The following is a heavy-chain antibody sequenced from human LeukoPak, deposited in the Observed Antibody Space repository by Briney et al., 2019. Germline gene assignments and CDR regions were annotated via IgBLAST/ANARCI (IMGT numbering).Heavy chain of an antibody. J-gene: IGHJ4*02. CDR3: AKAYGTTGYFQLPIDF. D-gene: IGHD3-9*01. CDR1: GFSFSINA. V-gene: IGHV3-23*01. CDR2: ITGDGATT. Sequence: GGSLRLSCAASGFSFSINAMTWVRQAPGKGLECVSAITGDGATTYYADSVRGRFTISRDNSKNTLYLQMNSLRAEDTAIYYCAKAYGTTGYFQLPIDFWGQGTLVTVSS.